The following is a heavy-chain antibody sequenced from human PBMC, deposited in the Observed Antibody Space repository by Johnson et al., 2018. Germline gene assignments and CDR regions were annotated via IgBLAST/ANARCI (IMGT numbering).Heavy chain of an antibody. J-gene: IGHJ3*02. Sequence: QVQLQESGPGLVKPSETLSLTCTVSGGSISSYYWSWIRQPPGKGLEWIGYIYYRGSTNYNPSLKRRVTISVDTSKNQFSLKLSSVTAADTAVYYCARNDVEMATEDAFDIWGQGTMVTVSS. V-gene: IGHV4-59*01. CDR1: GGSISSYY. D-gene: IGHD5-24*01. CDR2: IYYRGST. CDR3: ARNDVEMATEDAFDI.